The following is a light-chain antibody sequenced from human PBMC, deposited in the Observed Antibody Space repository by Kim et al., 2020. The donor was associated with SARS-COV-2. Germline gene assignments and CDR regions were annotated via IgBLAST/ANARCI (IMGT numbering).Light chain of an antibody. CDR2: SNS. CDR3: AAWDDSLNGPM. V-gene: IGLV1-44*01. Sequence: QRVPLSDPAGSSHLANTTVSWYQQLPGTAPNLLLYSNSQRPSGVPDRFSGSKSGTSASLAISGLQSEDEADYYCAAWDDSLNGPMFGGGTQLTVL. CDR1: SSHLANTT. J-gene: IGLJ3*02.